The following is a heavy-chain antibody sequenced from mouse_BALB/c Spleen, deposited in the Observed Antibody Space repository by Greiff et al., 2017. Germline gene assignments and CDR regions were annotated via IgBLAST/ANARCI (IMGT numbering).Heavy chain of an antibody. D-gene: IGHD1-1*01. CDR1: GFNIKDTY. Sequence: EVQLQQSGAELVKPGASVKLSCTASGFNIKDTYMHWVKQRPEQGLEWIGMIDPANGNTKYDPKFQGKATITADTSSNTAYLQLSSLTSEDTAVYYCAGGDYGWYFDVWGAGTTVTVSS. CDR2: IDPANGNT. J-gene: IGHJ1*01. V-gene: IGHV14-3*02. CDR3: AGGDYGWYFDV.